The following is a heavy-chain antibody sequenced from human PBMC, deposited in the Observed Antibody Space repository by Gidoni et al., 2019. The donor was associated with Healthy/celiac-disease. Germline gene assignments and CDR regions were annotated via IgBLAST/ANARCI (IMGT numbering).Heavy chain of an antibody. Sequence: EVQLVESGGGLVQPGGSLKLSCAAPGFTISGSAMHWVRQASGKGLEWVGRIRSKANSYATAYAASVKGRFTISRDDSKNTAYLQMNSLKTEDTAVYYCTSLGIAARLDGMDVWGQGTTVTVSS. CDR2: IRSKANSYAT. V-gene: IGHV3-73*02. J-gene: IGHJ6*02. CDR3: TSLGIAARLDGMDV. D-gene: IGHD6-6*01. CDR1: GFTISGSA.